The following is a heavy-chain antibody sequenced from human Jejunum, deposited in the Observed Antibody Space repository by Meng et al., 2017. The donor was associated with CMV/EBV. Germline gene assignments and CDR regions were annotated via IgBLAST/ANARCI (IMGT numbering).Heavy chain of an antibody. D-gene: IGHD6-19*01. Sequence: VLLLTSGAGVKKLGASVEVSCKASGYRLIPFGINWGRQAPGQGLEWMGWISTNTGNAAYAQGFTGRFVFSVDTSVSTAYLQISSLKAEDTAVYYCGTLKYTSGFYGPAYWGEGALVTVSS. CDR2: ISTNTGNA. CDR3: GTLKYTSGFYGPAY. V-gene: IGHV7-4-1*02. J-gene: IGHJ4*02. CDR1: GYRLIPFG.